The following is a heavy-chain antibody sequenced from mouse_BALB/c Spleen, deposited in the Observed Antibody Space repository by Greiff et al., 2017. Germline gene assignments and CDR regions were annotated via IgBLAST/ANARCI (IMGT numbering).Heavy chain of an antibody. V-gene: IGHV5-17*02. CDR2: ISSGSSTI. CDR3: ARGGGNYDYAMDY. D-gene: IGHD2-1*01. CDR1: GFTFSSFG. J-gene: IGHJ4*01. Sequence: EVQRVESGGGLVQPGGSRKLSCAASGFTFSSFGMHWVRQAPEKGLEWVAYISSGSSTIYYADTVKGRFTISRDNPKNTQFLQMTSLRSEDTAMYYCARGGGNYDYAMDYWGQGTSVTVSS.